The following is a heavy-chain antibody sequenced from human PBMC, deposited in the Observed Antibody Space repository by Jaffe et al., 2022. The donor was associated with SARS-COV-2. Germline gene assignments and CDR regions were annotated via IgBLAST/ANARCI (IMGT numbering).Heavy chain of an antibody. V-gene: IGHV3-11*06. D-gene: IGHD6-6*01. CDR2: ISSSSSYT. Sequence: QVQLVESGGGLVKPGGSLRLSCAASGFTFSDYYMSWIRQAPGKGLEWVSYISSSSSYTNYADSVKGRFTISRDNAKNSLYLQMNSLRAEDTAVYYCARWYSSSSEYFQHWGQGTLVTVSS. CDR1: GFTFSDYY. CDR3: ARWYSSSSEYFQH. J-gene: IGHJ1*01.